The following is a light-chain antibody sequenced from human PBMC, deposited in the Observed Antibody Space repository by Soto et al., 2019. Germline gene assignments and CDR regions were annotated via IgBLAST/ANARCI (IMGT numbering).Light chain of an antibody. J-gene: IGKJ1*01. CDR3: QQYNSYPWT. V-gene: IGKV1-5*03. CDR2: KAS. Sequence: IQMTQSPSTLSESVGVRVTFTCRASQTISTWLAWYQKKPGKAPKLLIYKASTLDFGVPSRFSRSGSGTDFTLTINTLQPADFATYYCQQYNSYPWTFGQGTKV. CDR1: QTISTW.